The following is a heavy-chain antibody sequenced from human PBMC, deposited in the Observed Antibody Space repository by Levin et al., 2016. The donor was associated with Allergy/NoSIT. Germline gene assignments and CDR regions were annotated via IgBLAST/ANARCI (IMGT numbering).Heavy chain of an antibody. J-gene: IGHJ4*02. D-gene: IGHD5-12*01. CDR3: ASYSGYEHFDY. CDR2: IIPIFGTA. Sequence: WVRQAPGQGLEWMGGIIPIFGTANYAQKFQGRVTITADESTSTAYMELSSLRSEDTAVYYCASYSGYEHFDYWGQGTLVTVSS. V-gene: IGHV1-69*01.